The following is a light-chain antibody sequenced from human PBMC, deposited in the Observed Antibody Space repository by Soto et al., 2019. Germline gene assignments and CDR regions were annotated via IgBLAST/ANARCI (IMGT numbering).Light chain of an antibody. V-gene: IGLV1-47*01. CDR1: FSKIGSNY. CDR2: KNN. CDR3: AAWDDSLRGWV. Sequence: QSVLTQPPSASGTPGQRVTISCSGSFSKIGSNYVYLYQQFPGTAPKLLIYKNNQRPSGVPDRFSGSKSDTSASLAISGLRSDDEAQYYCAAWDDSLRGWVFGGGTKVTVL. J-gene: IGLJ3*02.